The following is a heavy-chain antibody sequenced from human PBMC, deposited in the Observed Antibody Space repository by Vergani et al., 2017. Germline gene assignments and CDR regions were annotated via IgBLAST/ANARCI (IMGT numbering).Heavy chain of an antibody. D-gene: IGHD4-23*01. CDR3: ARRKTVGYYYGMDV. V-gene: IGHV1-69*09. J-gene: IGHJ6*02. CDR2: IIPILGIA. CDR1: GYTFTSYA. Sequence: QVQLVQSGSELKKPGASVKVSCKASGYTFTSYAMNWVRQAPGQGLEWMGRIIPILGIANYAQKFQGRVTITADKSTSTAYMELSSLRSEDTAVYYCARRKTVGYYYGMDVWGQGP.